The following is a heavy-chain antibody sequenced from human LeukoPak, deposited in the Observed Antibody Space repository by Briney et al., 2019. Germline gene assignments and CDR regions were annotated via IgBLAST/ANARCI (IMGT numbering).Heavy chain of an antibody. CDR1: GFTFSNYA. CDR3: AKALGYSYEGY. Sequence: GGSLRLSCAASGFTFSNYAMHWVRQAPGKGLEWVAVISYDGSRKYYSDSVKGRLTISRDNSKNMVYVQMNSLRVEDTAVYYCAKALGYSYEGYWGRGTLVTVSS. CDR2: ISYDGSRK. D-gene: IGHD5-18*01. J-gene: IGHJ4*02. V-gene: IGHV3-30*04.